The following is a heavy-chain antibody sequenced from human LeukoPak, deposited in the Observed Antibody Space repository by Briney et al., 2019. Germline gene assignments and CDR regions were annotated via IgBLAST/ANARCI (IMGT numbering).Heavy chain of an antibody. CDR1: GASISSFY. V-gene: IGHV4-59*01. J-gene: IGHJ4*02. Sequence: SETLSLTCSVSGASISSFYWTWIRQPPGKGLEWIAYIYYNGRTKSNPSLKSRVTMSLDTSKYQFSLRLSSVTAADTAVYYCARAYFDSSASYFDDWGQGTLVTVSS. D-gene: IGHD3-22*01. CDR3: ARAYFDSSASYFDD. CDR2: IYYNGRT.